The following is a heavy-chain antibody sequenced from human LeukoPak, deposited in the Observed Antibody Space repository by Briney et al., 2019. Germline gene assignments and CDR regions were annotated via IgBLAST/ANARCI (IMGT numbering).Heavy chain of an antibody. CDR2: INHSGST. V-gene: IGHV4-34*01. Sequence: KASETLSLTCAVYGGSFSGYYWSWIRQPPGKGLEWIGEINHSGSTNYNASLKSRVTISVDTSKNQFSLKLSSVTAADTAVYYCAREGPGSYYNERWYYYYYMDVWGKGTTVTVSS. J-gene: IGHJ6*03. D-gene: IGHD3-10*01. CDR1: GGSFSGYY. CDR3: AREGPGSYYNERWYYYYYMDV.